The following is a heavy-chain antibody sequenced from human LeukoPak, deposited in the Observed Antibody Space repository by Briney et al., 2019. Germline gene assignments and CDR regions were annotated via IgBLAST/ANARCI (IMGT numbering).Heavy chain of an antibody. J-gene: IGHJ4*02. D-gene: IGHD1-26*01. Sequence: SETLSLTCAVYGGSSSGYYWSWIRQPPGKGLEWIGEINHSGSTNYNPSLKSRVTISVDTSKNQFSLKLSSVTAADTAVYYCARGGNSGSYTFDYWGQGTLVTVSS. V-gene: IGHV4-34*01. CDR3: ARGGNSGSYTFDY. CDR1: GGSSSGYY. CDR2: INHSGST.